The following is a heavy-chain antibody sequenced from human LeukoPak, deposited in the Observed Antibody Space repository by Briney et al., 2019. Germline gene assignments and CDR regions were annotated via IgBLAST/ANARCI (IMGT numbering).Heavy chain of an antibody. V-gene: IGHV3-11*05. Sequence: GGSLRLSCAASGFTLSDFYMSWIRQAPGKGLEWLSYIKSSSGYTNYADSVKGRFTISRDNAKNSLYLQMNSLRAEDTAVYYCARDIVGATAGGRFDYWGQGTLVTVSA. J-gene: IGHJ4*02. CDR1: GFTLSDFY. D-gene: IGHD1-26*01. CDR3: ARDIVGATAGGRFDY. CDR2: IKSSSGYT.